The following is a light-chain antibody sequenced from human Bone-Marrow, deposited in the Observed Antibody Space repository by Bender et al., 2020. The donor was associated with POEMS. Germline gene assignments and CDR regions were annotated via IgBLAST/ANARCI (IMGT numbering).Light chain of an antibody. V-gene: IGLV2-23*01. CDR3: CSYAGTGTPNWV. CDR2: KGS. Sequence: QSALTQPASVSGSPGQSITISCTGIGSDVDSYNLVSWYQQHPGKAPTLIIYKGSKRPSGVSSRFSGSKSGDAASLTISGVQAEDEGDYYCCSYAGTGTPNWVFGGGTKLTVL. J-gene: IGLJ3*02. CDR1: GSDVDSYNL.